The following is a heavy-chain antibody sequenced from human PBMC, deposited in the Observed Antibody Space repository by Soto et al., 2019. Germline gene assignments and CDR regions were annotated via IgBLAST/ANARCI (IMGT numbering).Heavy chain of an antibody. J-gene: IGHJ4*02. D-gene: IGHD5-18*01. Sequence: QVQLVQSGAEVKKPGSSVKVSCKASGGTFSSYTISWVRQAPGQGLEWMGRIIPILGIANYAQKFQGRVTITAGKSTSTAYMELSSLRSEDTAVYYCARGAGYSNFDYWGQGTLVTVSS. CDR1: GGTFSSYT. CDR3: ARGAGYSNFDY. CDR2: IIPILGIA. V-gene: IGHV1-69*02.